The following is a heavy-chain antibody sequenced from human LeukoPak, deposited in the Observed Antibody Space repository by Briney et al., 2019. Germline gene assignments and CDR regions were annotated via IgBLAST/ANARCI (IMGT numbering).Heavy chain of an antibody. V-gene: IGHV4-34*01. CDR3: ARLSVIVGAALEYYYYCMDV. J-gene: IGHJ6*02. CDR1: GGTFSGYY. Sequence: SETLSLTCAVYGGTFSGYYWSWIRQPPGKRLEWVGESNDSGGTNYNPSLKSRVTISADKSKNQVSLKLTAVTAADTAVYCCARLSVIVGAALEYYYYCMDVWGQGTTVTVSS. D-gene: IGHD1-26*01. CDR2: SNDSGGT.